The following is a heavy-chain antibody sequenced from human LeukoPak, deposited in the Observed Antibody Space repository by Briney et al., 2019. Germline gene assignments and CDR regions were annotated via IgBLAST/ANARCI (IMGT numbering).Heavy chain of an antibody. CDR2: ISGDGGSI. Sequence: GGSLRLSCAASGFTIDDYAIYWVRQGPGKGLEWVSFISGDGGSIYYADSVKGRFTISRDNSKNSLYLQMNSLRTEDTALYYCAKEDYSSSWYALDYWGQGTLVTVSS. D-gene: IGHD6-13*01. CDR1: GFTIDDYA. J-gene: IGHJ4*02. V-gene: IGHV3-43*02. CDR3: AKEDYSSSWYALDY.